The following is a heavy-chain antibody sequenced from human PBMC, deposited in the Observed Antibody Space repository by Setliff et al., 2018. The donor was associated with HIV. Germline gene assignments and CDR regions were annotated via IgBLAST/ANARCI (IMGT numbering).Heavy chain of an antibody. CDR3: ARDPSVEMATIEYYFDY. V-gene: IGHV1-2*02. CDR2: INPNSGGT. D-gene: IGHD5-12*01. CDR1: GYTFTGYY. Sequence: ASVKVSCKASGYTFTGYYMHWVRQAPGQGLEWMGWINPNSGGTTYAQKFQGRVTMTRDTSISTAYMEVSSLRSEDTAVYYCARDPSVEMATIEYYFDYWGQGTLVTVS. J-gene: IGHJ4*02.